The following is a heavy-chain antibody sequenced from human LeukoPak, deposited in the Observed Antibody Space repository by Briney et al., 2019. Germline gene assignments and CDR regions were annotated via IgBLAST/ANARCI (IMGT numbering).Heavy chain of an antibody. D-gene: IGHD1-26*01. CDR2: ISYDGSNK. V-gene: IGHV3-30*18. Sequence: GGSLRLSCAASGFTFSSYSMNWVRQAPGKGLEWVAVISYDGSNKYYADSVKGRFTISRDNSKNTLYLQMNSLRAEDTAVYYCAKGFSGSSPLLDYWGQGTLVTVSS. CDR1: GFTFSSYS. CDR3: AKGFSGSSPLLDY. J-gene: IGHJ4*02.